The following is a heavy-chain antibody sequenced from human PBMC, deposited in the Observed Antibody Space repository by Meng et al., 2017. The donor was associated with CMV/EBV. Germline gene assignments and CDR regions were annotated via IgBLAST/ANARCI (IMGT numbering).Heavy chain of an antibody. Sequence: GESLKISCAASGFTFDDYGMSWVRQAPGKGLEWVSGINWNGGSTGYADSVKGRFTISRDNAKNSLYLQMNSLRAEDTAVYYCARGPDSSGYYSVDYWGQGTLVTVSS. V-gene: IGHV3-20*04. D-gene: IGHD3-22*01. CDR3: ARGPDSSGYYSVDY. CDR1: GFTFDDYG. CDR2: INWNGGST. J-gene: IGHJ4*02.